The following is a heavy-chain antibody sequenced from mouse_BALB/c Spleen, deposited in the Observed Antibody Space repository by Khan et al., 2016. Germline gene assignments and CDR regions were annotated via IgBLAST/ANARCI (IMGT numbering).Heavy chain of an antibody. D-gene: IGHD1-1*01. CDR2: IWSGGNT. CDR1: GFSLTTYG. J-gene: IGHJ4*01. Sequence: QVQLQQSGPGLVQPSQSLSITCTVSGFSLTTYGVHWVRQSPGKGLEWLGVIWSGGNTDYNAAFISRLNINKDNSKSQVFFKMNSLQDNDTAMYYCARMGNSFSTTMGGAMDCWGQGTSVTVTS. CDR3: ARMGNSFSTTMGGAMDC. V-gene: IGHV2-2*02.